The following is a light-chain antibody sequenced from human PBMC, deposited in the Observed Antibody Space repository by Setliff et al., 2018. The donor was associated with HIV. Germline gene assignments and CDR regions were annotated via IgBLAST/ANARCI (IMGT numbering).Light chain of an antibody. CDR1: SSDVGGFNS. CDR2: EVT. Sequence: QSVLTQPASVSGSPGQSITISCTGTSSDVGGFNSVSWYQQHPDKAPKLIIYEVTNRPSGVSDRFFGSKSGNTASLTISGLQTEDEADYYCLSYTTSTTPYVFGTGTKVTVL. J-gene: IGLJ1*01. CDR3: LSYTTSTTPYV. V-gene: IGLV2-14*03.